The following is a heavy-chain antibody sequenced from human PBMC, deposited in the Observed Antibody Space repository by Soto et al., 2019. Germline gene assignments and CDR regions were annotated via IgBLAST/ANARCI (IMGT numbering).Heavy chain of an antibody. CDR1: GFNFNIYA. Sequence: EVQVLESGGGLIQPGGSLRLSCVASGFNFNIYAMTWVRQTSGKGLEWVSVISGNGAEIHYADSVRGRFTISRDNSKNSVSLHMNGLRAEDTAIYYCAKEEDSGGYKGFSFDFWGQGALVTVSS. J-gene: IGHJ4*02. V-gene: IGHV3-23*01. CDR3: AKEEDSGGYKGFSFDF. D-gene: IGHD3-22*01. CDR2: ISGNGAEI.